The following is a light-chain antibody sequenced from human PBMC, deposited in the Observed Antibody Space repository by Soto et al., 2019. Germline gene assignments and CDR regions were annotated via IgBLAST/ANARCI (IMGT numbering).Light chain of an antibody. CDR1: QSVLYSSNKKNY. CDR3: QQSYSTPRT. CDR2: WAS. V-gene: IGKV4-1*01. J-gene: IGKJ1*01. Sequence: DIVMTQSPDSLAVSLGERATINCKSSQSVLYSSNKKNYLAWYQQKSGQSPKVLIYWASTRESGVPDRFSGSGSGTDFTLTISSLQAEDAAVYYCQQSYSTPRTFGQGNKVELK.